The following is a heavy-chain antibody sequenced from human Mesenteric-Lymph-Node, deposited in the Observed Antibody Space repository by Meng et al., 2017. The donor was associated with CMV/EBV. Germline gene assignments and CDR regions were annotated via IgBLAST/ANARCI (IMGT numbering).Heavy chain of an antibody. CDR1: GFTVSSTY. Sequence: GESLKISRAASGFTVSSTYMNWVRQAPGKGLEWVSLSYSGGSTYYADSVKGRFTISRDNSKSTVYLQMNSLRAEDTAVYYCTKDMVGPNPHGNYWGQGTLVTVSS. J-gene: IGHJ4*02. CDR3: TKDMVGPNPHGNY. D-gene: IGHD1-26*01. CDR2: SYSGGST. V-gene: IGHV3-66*02.